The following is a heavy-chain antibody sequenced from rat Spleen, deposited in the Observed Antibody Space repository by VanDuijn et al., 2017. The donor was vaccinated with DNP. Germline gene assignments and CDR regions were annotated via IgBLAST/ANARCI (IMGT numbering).Heavy chain of an antibody. D-gene: IGHD1-2*01. V-gene: IGHV5S13*01. Sequence: EVQLVESGGGLVQPGRSLKLSCAASGFTFSDYYMAWVRQAPTKGLEWVASINTGGGNTYYRDSVKGRFTISRDNAKNTQYRQMASLRSEDTATYYCARHEDSSSYIYGFPYWGQGTLVTVSS. CDR1: GFTFSDYY. CDR2: INTGGGNT. CDR3: ARHEDSSSYIYGFPY. J-gene: IGHJ3*01.